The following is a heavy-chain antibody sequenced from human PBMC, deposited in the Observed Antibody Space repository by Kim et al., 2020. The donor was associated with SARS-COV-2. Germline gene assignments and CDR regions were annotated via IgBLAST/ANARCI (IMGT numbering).Heavy chain of an antibody. V-gene: IGHV1-46*01. D-gene: IGHD3-22*01. Sequence: AQKFQDRVTMTRDTSTNTVYMELSSLRSEDTAVYYCARGGFYDSSGDFDDWGQGTLVTVSS. CDR3: ARGGFYDSSGDFDD. J-gene: IGHJ4*02.